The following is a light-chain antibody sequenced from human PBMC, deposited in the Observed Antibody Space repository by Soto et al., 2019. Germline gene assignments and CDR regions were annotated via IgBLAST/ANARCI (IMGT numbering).Light chain of an antibody. CDR3: SSYTTRSTLV. CDR1: SSAVGAYDF. J-gene: IGLJ2*01. CDR2: DVT. V-gene: IGLV2-14*01. Sequence: QSALTQPASVSGSPGQSITISCPGTSSAVGAYDFVSWYQHSTGKAPKLVTFDVTHRPPAISDRFSGSKSASTASLALSGLQAADEAFYYCSSYTTRSTLVFGGGTKLTVL.